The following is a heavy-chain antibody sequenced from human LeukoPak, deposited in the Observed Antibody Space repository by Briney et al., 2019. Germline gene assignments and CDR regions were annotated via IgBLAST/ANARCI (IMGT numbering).Heavy chain of an antibody. Sequence: SETLSLTRAVYGGAFSGNYWDWIRQPPGKRLEWIGEINDSGSTNYNPFLKSRVSISVDTSKKQFSLTVNSVTAADTAVYYCARGVYGDYFTKTGYFDYWGQGTKVIVSS. CDR1: GGAFSGNY. CDR2: INDSGST. D-gene: IGHD4-17*01. CDR3: ARGVYGDYFTKTGYFDY. V-gene: IGHV4-34*01. J-gene: IGHJ4*02.